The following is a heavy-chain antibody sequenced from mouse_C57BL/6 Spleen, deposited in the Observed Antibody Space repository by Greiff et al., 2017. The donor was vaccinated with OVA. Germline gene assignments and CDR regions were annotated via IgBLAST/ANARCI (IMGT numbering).Heavy chain of an antibody. CDR1: GFTFSSYA. V-gene: IGHV5-4*01. CDR2: ISDGGSYT. J-gene: IGHJ4*01. CDR3: ARELMDY. Sequence: DVMLVESGGGLVKPGGSLKLSCAASGFTFSSYAMSWVRQTPEKRLEWVATISDGGSYTYYPDNVKGRFTISRDNAKNNLYLQMSHLKSEDTAMYYCARELMDYWGQGTSVTVSS.